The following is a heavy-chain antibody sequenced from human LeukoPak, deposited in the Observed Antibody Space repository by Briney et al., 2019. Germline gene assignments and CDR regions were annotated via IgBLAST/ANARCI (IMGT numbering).Heavy chain of an antibody. J-gene: IGHJ3*02. CDR2: INAGNGNT. CDR3: ARDRSFRSDFWSVTDAFDM. CDR1: GYTFTSYA. V-gene: IGHV1-3*01. Sequence: ASVKVSCKASGYTFTSYAMHWVRQAPGQRLEWMGWINAGNGNTKYSQEFQGRVTITRDTSTSTAYMELRSLRPDDTAVYFCARDRSFRSDFWSVTDAFDMWGPGTMVIVSS. D-gene: IGHD3-3*01.